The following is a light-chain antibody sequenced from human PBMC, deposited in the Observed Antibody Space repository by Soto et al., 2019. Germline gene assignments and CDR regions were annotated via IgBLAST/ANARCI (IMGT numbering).Light chain of an antibody. Sequence: EIVMTQSPATLSVSPGERATLSCRASQSVSSNLAWYQQKPGQAPRLLTYGASTRATGIPARFSGSGSETEFTLTISSLQSEDFAVYYCQQYNNWPPTFGQGTKVEIK. CDR2: GAS. V-gene: IGKV3-15*01. CDR1: QSVSSN. CDR3: QQYNNWPPT. J-gene: IGKJ1*01.